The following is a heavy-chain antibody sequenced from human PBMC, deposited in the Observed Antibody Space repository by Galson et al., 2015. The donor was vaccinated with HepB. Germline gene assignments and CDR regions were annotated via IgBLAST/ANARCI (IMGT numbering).Heavy chain of an antibody. CDR2: IRSKAYGGTT. CDR3: TREGPDTAMVTVFDYYYYGMDV. CDR1: GFTFGDYA. J-gene: IGHJ6*02. Sequence: SLRLSCAASGFTFGDYAMSWVRQAPGKGLEWVGFIRSKAYGGTTEYAASVKGRFTISRDDSKSIAYLQMNSLKTEDTAVYYCTREGPDTAMVTVFDYYYYGMDVWGQGTTVTVSS. D-gene: IGHD5-18*01. V-gene: IGHV3-49*04.